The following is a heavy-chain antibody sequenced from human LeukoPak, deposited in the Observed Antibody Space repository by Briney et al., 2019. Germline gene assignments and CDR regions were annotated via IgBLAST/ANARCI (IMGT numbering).Heavy chain of an antibody. V-gene: IGHV4-34*10. J-gene: IGHJ6*03. CDR2: INHSGST. CDR3: AREDSGSYYNFYYFYMDV. D-gene: IGHD3-10*01. Sequence: PSETLSLTCAVYGGSFSDYYWSWIRQPPGKGLEWIGEINHSGSTNYNPSLKSRVTLSVDTSKTQFYLSLSSVTAADTAVYYCAREDSGSYYNFYYFYMDVWGKGTTVTISS. CDR1: GGSFSDYY.